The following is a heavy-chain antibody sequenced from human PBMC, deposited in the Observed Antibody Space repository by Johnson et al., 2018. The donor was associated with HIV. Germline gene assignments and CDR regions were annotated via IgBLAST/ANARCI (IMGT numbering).Heavy chain of an antibody. CDR3: ARDKDSSGYYYNDAFDI. J-gene: IGHJ3*02. CDR1: GFTFSSYA. D-gene: IGHD3-22*01. CDR2: ISYDGSNK. V-gene: IGHV3-30*04. Sequence: QVQLVESGGGLVQPGGSLRRSCAASGFTFSSYAMHWVRQAPGKGLEWVAVISYDGSNKYYADSVKGRFTISRDNSKNTLYLQMNSLRAEDTAVYYCARDKDSSGYYYNDAFDIWGQGTMVTVSS.